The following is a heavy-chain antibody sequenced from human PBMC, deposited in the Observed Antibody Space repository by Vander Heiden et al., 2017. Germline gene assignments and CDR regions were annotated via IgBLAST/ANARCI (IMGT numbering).Heavy chain of an antibody. CDR1: GFTSSSST. Sequence: EVQLVESGGGLVKPGGSLRLSCAASGFTSSSSTRNWVRQAPGKGLEWVSSVSTAGSYIYYADSVKGRFTISRDNAQNSLYLQMSSLRAEDTAVYYCARNGDRNYWYLDLWGRGTLVTVSS. CDR2: VSTAGSYI. V-gene: IGHV3-21*01. CDR3: ARNGDRNYWYLDL. D-gene: IGHD4-17*01. J-gene: IGHJ2*01.